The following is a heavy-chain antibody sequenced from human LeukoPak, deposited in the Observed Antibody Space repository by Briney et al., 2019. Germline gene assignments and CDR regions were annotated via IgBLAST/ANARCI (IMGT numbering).Heavy chain of an antibody. D-gene: IGHD4-23*01. CDR3: ARDGGNPLGKFDP. J-gene: IGHJ5*02. CDR1: GYSISSGYY. CDR2: IYYSGST. V-gene: IGHV4-61*01. Sequence: KTSETLSLTCTVSGYSISSGYYWSWIPQPPGKGLEWIGYIYYSGSTNYNPSLKSRVTISVDTSKNQFSLKLSSVPGADTGVYYCARDGGNPLGKFDPWGQGTLVSVSS.